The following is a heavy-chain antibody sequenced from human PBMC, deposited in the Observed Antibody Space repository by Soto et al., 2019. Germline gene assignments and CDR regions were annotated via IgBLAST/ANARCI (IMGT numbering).Heavy chain of an antibody. D-gene: IGHD6-13*01. CDR3: AKVVTAAGIGS. V-gene: IGHV3-23*01. CDR2: ISGNGGST. Sequence: GGSLRLSCAASGFTFTSYGMSWVRQAPGKGLEWVSSISGNGGSTYYADSVKGRFTISRDNSKNTLYLQMSSLRAEDTAVYYWAKVVTAAGIGSRGEGTLVTVSS. CDR1: GFTFTSYG. J-gene: IGHJ5*01.